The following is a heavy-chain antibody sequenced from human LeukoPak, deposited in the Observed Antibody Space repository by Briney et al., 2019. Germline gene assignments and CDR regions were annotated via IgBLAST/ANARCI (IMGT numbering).Heavy chain of an antibody. D-gene: IGHD6-13*01. V-gene: IGHV4-34*01. CDR1: GGSFSGYY. J-gene: IGHJ6*03. Sequence: PSETLSLTCAVYGGSFSGYYWSWIRQPPGKGLEWIGEINHSGSTNYNPSLKSRVTISVDTSKNQFSLKLSSVTAADTAVYYCARSSSWYKYYYYYYYMDVWGKGTTVTVSS. CDR3: ARSSSWYKYYYYYYYMDV. CDR2: INHSGST.